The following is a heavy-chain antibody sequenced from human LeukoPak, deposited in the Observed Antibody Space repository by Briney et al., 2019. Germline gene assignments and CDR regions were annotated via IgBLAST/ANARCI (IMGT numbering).Heavy chain of an antibody. Sequence: GSLRLSCAASGFTFSDSYMTWVRQPPGKGLEWIGEINHSGSTNYNPSLKSRVTISVDTSKNQFSLKLSSVTAADTAVYYCARHRIWFDYWGQGTLVTVSS. V-gene: IGHV4-34*01. CDR1: GFTFSDSY. CDR3: ARHRIWFDY. J-gene: IGHJ4*02. D-gene: IGHD3-16*02. CDR2: INHSGST.